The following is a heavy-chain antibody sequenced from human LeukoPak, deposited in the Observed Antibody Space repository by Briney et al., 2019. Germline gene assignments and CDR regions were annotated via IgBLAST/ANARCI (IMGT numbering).Heavy chain of an antibody. D-gene: IGHD5-12*01. J-gene: IGHJ4*02. V-gene: IGHV4-34*01. Sequence: SETLSLTCGVYDGSFIGDYWSWIRQSPGMGLEWIGSIYYSGSTYYNPSLKSRVTISVDTSKNQFSLKLSSVTAADTAVYYCARHGPDSGYDYWGFDYWGQGTLVTVSS. CDR3: ARHGPDSGYDYWGFDY. CDR1: DGSFIGDY. CDR2: IYYSGST.